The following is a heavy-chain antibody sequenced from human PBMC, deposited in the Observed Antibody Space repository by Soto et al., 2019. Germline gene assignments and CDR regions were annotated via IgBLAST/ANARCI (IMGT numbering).Heavy chain of an antibody. CDR2: IKSKTDGGTT. Sequence: PGGSLRLSCATSGFTFSNAWMNWVRPAPGEGLEWVGRIKSKTDGGTTDYAAPVKGRFTISRDDSKNTLYLQMNSLKTEDTAVYYCTTDKSSGSYNYYYYGMDVWGQGTTVTVS. CDR3: TTDKSSGSYNYYYYGMDV. J-gene: IGHJ6*02. CDR1: GFTFSNAW. D-gene: IGHD1-26*01. V-gene: IGHV3-15*07.